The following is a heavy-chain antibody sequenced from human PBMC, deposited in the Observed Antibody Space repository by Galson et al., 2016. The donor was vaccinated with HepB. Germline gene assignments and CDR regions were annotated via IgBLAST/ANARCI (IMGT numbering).Heavy chain of an antibody. V-gene: IGHV1-69*13. CDR3: ATVRRDTSSSGQFYYFYVDV. Sequence: SVKVSCKASGGTFSTYDFNWVRQAPGQGLEWMGGISHIFGTTEYAQEFQGRVTITADESTSPGHMEISSLRSEDTAVYYCATVRRDTSSSGQFYYFYVDVWGIGTTVTVSS. D-gene: IGHD6-6*01. J-gene: IGHJ6*03. CDR1: GGTFSTYD. CDR2: ISHIFGTT.